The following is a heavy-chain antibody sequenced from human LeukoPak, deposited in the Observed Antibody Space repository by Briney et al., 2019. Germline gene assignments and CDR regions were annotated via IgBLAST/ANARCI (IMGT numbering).Heavy chain of an antibody. Sequence: ASVKVSCKASGYTFTNYAINWVRQAPGQGLEWMGWINTNTGNPTYAQGFTGRFVFSLDTSVSTAYLRITSLKAEDTAVYYCARTYYDFWSGYHKFDYWGQGTLVTVSS. D-gene: IGHD3-3*01. V-gene: IGHV7-4-1*02. J-gene: IGHJ4*02. CDR1: GYTFTNYA. CDR2: INTNTGNP. CDR3: ARTYYDFWSGYHKFDY.